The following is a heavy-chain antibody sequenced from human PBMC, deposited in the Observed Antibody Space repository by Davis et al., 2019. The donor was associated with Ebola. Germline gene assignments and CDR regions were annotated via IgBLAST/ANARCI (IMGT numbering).Heavy chain of an antibody. J-gene: IGHJ4*02. CDR3: AREAADHRGIDF. Sequence: ASVKVSCKASGYIFIHYYLHWVRQAPGRGLQWMGRINPNTGGTDYAQDFQGWVTMTRVTSSSTAYMELNRLRSDDSAMYYCAREAADHRGIDFWGQGTMVTVSS. CDR1: GYIFIHYY. CDR2: INPNTGGT. V-gene: IGHV1-2*04. D-gene: IGHD3-16*01.